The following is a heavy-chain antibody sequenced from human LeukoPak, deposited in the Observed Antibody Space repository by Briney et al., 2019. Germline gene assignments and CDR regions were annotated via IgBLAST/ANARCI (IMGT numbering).Heavy chain of an antibody. CDR1: GGSIWSYY. V-gene: IGHV4-59*13. CDR2: VYSSTST. CDR3: ARSSAWSPFDS. Sequence: SETLSLTCTVSGGSIWSYYWSWIRQPPAKGLELIGYVYSSTSTNHNPSLKSRATTSIDTSKNQFSLRLGSGTAADTAVYFCARSSAWSPFDSWGQGILVTVSS. D-gene: IGHD6-19*01. J-gene: IGHJ4*02.